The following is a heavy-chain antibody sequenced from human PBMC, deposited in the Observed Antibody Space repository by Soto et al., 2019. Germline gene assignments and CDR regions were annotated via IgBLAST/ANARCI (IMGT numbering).Heavy chain of an antibody. D-gene: IGHD6-13*01. CDR1: GFTFSSYA. J-gene: IGHJ4*02. Sequence: QVQLVESGGDVVQPGRSLRLSCAASGFTFSSYAMHWVRQAPGKGLEWVAVISYDGSNKYYADSVKGRFTISRDNSKNTLYLQMNSLRAEDTAVYYCARDPDSSSSFDYWGQGTLVTVSS. CDR3: ARDPDSSSSFDY. CDR2: ISYDGSNK. V-gene: IGHV3-30-3*01.